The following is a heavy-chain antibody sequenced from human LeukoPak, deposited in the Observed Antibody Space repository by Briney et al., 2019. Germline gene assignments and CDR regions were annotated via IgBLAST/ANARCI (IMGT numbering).Heavy chain of an antibody. CDR1: GFTFSSYD. D-gene: IGHD2-15*01. V-gene: IGHV3-13*01. Sequence: GGSLRLSCAASGFTFSSYDMHWVRQATGKGLEWVSAIGTAGDTYYPGSVKGRFTISRENAKNSLYLQMNSLRAGDTAVYYCARGRYCSGGSCYSRAWFDPWGQGTLVTVSS. CDR2: IGTAGDT. CDR3: ARGRYCSGGSCYSRAWFDP. J-gene: IGHJ5*02.